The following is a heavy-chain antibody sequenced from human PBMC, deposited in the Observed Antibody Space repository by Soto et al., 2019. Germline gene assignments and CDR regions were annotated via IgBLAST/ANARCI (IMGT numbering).Heavy chain of an antibody. Sequence: ASVKVSCKASGYTFTSYYMHWVRQAPGQGLEWMGIINPSGGSTSYAQKFQGRVTMTRDTSTSTVYMELSSLRSEDTAAYYCARDLTPVDTAMVALDYWGQGTLVTVSS. V-gene: IGHV1-46*01. D-gene: IGHD5-18*01. CDR1: GYTFTSYY. CDR2: INPSGGST. J-gene: IGHJ4*02. CDR3: ARDLTPVDTAMVALDY.